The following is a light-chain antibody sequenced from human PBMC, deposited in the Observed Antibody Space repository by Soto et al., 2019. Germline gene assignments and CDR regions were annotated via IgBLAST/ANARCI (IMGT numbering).Light chain of an antibody. CDR1: NSNIGRNT. CDR2: SNN. J-gene: IGLJ3*02. CDR3: AAWDDSLNVWV. V-gene: IGLV1-44*01. Sequence: QSVLTQPPSASGTPGQGVIISCSGSNSNIGRNTVNWYQQLPGAAPKLLIYSNNRRPSGVPDRLSGSKSGTSASLAISGLQSEDEADYHCAAWDDSLNVWVFGGGTKVTVL.